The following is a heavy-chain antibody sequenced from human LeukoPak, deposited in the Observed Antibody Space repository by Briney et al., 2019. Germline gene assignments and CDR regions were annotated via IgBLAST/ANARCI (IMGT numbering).Heavy chain of an antibody. V-gene: IGHV3-21*01. D-gene: IGHD3-22*01. CDR1: GFTFSSYS. CDR3: ARYPYYYDSRCYYPFDY. J-gene: IGHJ4*02. Sequence: GGSLSLSCAASGFTFSSYSMNWVPQAPGQGLEWGSSISSSSSYIYYADSVKGRFTISRDNAKNSLYLQMNSLRAEDTAVYYCARYPYYYDSRCYYPFDYWGQGTLVTVSS. CDR2: ISSSSSYI.